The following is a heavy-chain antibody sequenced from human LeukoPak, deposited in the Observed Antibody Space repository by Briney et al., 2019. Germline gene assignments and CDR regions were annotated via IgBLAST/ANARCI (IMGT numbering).Heavy chain of an antibody. Sequence: GASVKVSCKASGYTFTGYYMHWVRQAPGQGLEWMGWINPNSGGTNYAQKFQGRVTMTRDTSISTAYMELSRLRSDDTAVYYCARDSITGSHYYYYYMDVWGKGTTVTVSS. CDR3: ARDSITGSHYYYYYMDV. CDR2: INPNSGGT. D-gene: IGHD1-20*01. J-gene: IGHJ6*03. V-gene: IGHV1-2*02. CDR1: GYTFTGYY.